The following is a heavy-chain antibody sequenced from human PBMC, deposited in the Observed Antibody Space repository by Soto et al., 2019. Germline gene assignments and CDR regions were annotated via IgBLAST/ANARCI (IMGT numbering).Heavy chain of an antibody. CDR3: ARDIRDILNGYYIGWFDP. V-gene: IGHV6-1*01. CDR2: TYYRSKWYN. D-gene: IGHD3-9*01. Sequence: SPTLSLHRAISWAKFSSNIAAWNWTRQSPSRGLEWLGRTYYRSKWYNDYAVSVKSRITINPDTSKNQFSLQLNSVTPEDTAVYYCARDIRDILNGYYIGWFDPCGQGTRVIVSS. J-gene: IGHJ5*02. CDR1: WAKFSSNIAA.